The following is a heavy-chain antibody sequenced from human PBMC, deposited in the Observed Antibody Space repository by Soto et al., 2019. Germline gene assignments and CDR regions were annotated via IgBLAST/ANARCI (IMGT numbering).Heavy chain of an antibody. D-gene: IGHD6-19*01. CDR2: VTSDGSKT. Sequence: GGSLRLSCAASGFTLNSYWMHWVRQVPGMGLVWVSRVTSDGSKTIYADSVKGRFTISRDTARNILYLEMNSLRAEDTAVYYCARDQTVAGPSTFDFWGQGTLVTVSS. V-gene: IGHV3-74*01. CDR1: GFTLNSYW. CDR3: ARDQTVAGPSTFDF. J-gene: IGHJ4*02.